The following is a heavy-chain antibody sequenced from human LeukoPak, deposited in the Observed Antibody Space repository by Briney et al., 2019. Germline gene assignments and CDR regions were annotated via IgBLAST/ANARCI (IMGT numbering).Heavy chain of an antibody. D-gene: IGHD3-9*01. Sequence: ASVKVSCKASGGTFSSYAISWVRQAPGQGLEWMGGIIPIFGTANYAQKFQGRVTITADESTSTAYMVLSSLRSEDTAVYYCARGGDILNGPSDCWGQGTLVTVSS. CDR1: GGTFSSYA. J-gene: IGHJ4*02. V-gene: IGHV1-69*01. CDR3: ARGGDILNGPSDC. CDR2: IIPIFGTA.